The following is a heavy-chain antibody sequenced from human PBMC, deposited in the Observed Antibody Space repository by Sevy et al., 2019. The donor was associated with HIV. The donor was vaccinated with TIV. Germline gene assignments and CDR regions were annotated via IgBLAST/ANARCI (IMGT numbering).Heavy chain of an antibody. CDR3: AKHYIHDIADGWYFDL. Sequence: GGSLRLSCAASGFSFNNYAMSWVRQAPGKGLEGKGLEWVSTISGGGGRTYYADSVRGRFTISRDNSKNTRYLQVNSLRVGDTAVYYCAKHYIHDIADGWYFDLWGRGTLVTVSS. CDR2: ISGGGGRT. J-gene: IGHJ2*01. D-gene: IGHD6-13*01. CDR1: GFSFNNYA. V-gene: IGHV3-23*01.